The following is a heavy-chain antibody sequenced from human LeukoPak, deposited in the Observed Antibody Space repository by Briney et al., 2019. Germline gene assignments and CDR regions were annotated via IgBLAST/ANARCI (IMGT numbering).Heavy chain of an antibody. CDR1: GGSFSGYY. D-gene: IGHD1-1*01. V-gene: IGHV4-34*01. Sequence: SETLSLTCAVYGGSFSGYYWSWIRQPPGKGLEWIGEINHSGSTTYNPSLKSRVTMSIDTSNSQFSLKLSSVTAADTAVYFCARGPNWNDFDYWGQGTLVTVSS. J-gene: IGHJ4*02. CDR3: ARGPNWNDFDY. CDR2: INHSGST.